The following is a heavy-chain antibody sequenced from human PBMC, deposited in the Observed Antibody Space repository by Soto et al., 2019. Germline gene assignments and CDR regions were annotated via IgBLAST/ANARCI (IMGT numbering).Heavy chain of an antibody. J-gene: IGHJ4*02. CDR1: GGSIRNGDYY. CDR3: VTVNLVGAAYYLHY. CDR2: VYYSGTT. Sequence: SETLSLTCTVSGGSIRNGDYYWGWIRQPPGKGLEWIGYVYYSGTTYSHPSLKSRVSISVDTSENQFSLRLTSVTAADTAVYYCVTVNLVGAAYYLHYCRTGTLVTVSS. V-gene: IGHV4-30-4*01. D-gene: IGHD1-26*01.